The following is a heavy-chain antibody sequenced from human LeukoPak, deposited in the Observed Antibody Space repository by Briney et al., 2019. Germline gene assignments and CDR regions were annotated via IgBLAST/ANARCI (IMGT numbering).Heavy chain of an antibody. Sequence: QAGGSLRLSCAASGFTFSSYWLSWLRQAPGKGLEWVANIKQDGSEKAYVVSVKGRFTISRDNATNSLYLHMNSLRAEDTAVFYCARLMGGPYFCYGMDVWGQGTTVTVSS. CDR2: IKQDGSEK. CDR1: GFTFSSYW. V-gene: IGHV3-7*05. CDR3: ARLMGGPYFCYGMDV. D-gene: IGHD1-26*01. J-gene: IGHJ6*02.